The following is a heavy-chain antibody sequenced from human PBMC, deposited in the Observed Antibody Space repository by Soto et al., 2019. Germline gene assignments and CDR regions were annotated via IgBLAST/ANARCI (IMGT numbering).Heavy chain of an antibody. J-gene: IGHJ4*02. Sequence: QLQLQESGPGLVKPSETLSLTCTVSGGSISSSSYYWGWIRQPPGKGLEWIGSIYYSGSTYYNPSLKSRLTISVDTSNNQFSLKRSSVTAADTAVYYCARHFRVGATTGPSEYGFDYWGQGTLVTVSS. CDR2: IYYSGST. V-gene: IGHV4-39*01. CDR1: GGSISSSSYY. CDR3: ARHFRVGATTGPSEYGFDY. D-gene: IGHD1-26*01.